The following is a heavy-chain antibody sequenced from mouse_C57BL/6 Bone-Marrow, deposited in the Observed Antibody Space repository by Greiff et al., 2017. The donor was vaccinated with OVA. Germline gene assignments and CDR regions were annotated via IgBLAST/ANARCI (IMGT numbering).Heavy chain of an antibody. CDR3: ARLTGADY. D-gene: IGHD4-1*01. CDR1: GFTFSSYG. J-gene: IGHJ2*01. V-gene: IGHV5-6*01. CDR2: ISSGGSYT. Sequence: EVNVVESGGDLVKPGGSLKLSCAASGFTFSSYGMSWVRQTPDKRLEWVATISSGGSYTYYPDSVKGRFTISRDNAKNTLYLQMSSLKSEDTAMYYCARLTGADYWGQGTTLTVSS.